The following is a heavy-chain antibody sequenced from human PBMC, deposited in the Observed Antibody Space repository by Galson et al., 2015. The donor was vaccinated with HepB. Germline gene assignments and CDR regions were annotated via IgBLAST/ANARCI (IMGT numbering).Heavy chain of an antibody. CDR1: GFTFDDYA. J-gene: IGHJ6*03. D-gene: IGHD3-3*01. Sequence: SLRLSCAASGFTFDDYAMHWVRQAPGKGLEWVSGISWNSGSIGYADSVKGRFTISRDNAKNSLYLQMNSLRAEDTALYYCAKDASPYDFWSGYYIASAGYMDVWGKGTTVTVSS. V-gene: IGHV3-9*01. CDR3: AKDASPYDFWSGYYIASAGYMDV. CDR2: ISWNSGSI.